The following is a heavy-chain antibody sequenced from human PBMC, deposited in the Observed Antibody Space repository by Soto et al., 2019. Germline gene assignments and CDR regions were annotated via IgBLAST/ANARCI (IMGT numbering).Heavy chain of an antibody. J-gene: IGHJ4*02. Sequence: PGGSLRLSCAASGFTVSSNYMSWVRQAPGKGLGWVSVIYSGGSTYYADSVKGRFTISRDNSKNTLYLQMNSLRAEDTAMYYCACGYSSAWYIYWGQGTLVTVSS. D-gene: IGHD6-19*01. CDR2: IYSGGST. CDR1: GFTVSSNY. CDR3: ACGYSSAWYIY. V-gene: IGHV3-66*01.